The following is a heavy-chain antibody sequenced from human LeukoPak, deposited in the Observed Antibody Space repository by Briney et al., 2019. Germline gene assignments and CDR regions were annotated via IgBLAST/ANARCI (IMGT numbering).Heavy chain of an antibody. CDR2: IKSKTDGGTT. Sequence: GGSLRLSCAASGFTFSNAWMSWVRQAPGKGLEWVGRIKSKTDGGTTDYAAPVKGRFTISRDDSKNTLYLQMNSLRAEDTAVYYCARVGGGYELYYYYGMDVWGQGTTVTVSS. V-gene: IGHV3-15*01. D-gene: IGHD5-12*01. CDR1: GFTFSNAW. J-gene: IGHJ6*02. CDR3: ARVGGGYELYYYYGMDV.